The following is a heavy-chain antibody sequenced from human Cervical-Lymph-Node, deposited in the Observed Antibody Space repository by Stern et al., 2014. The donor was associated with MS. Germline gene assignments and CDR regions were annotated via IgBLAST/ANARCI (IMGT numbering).Heavy chain of an antibody. CDR1: GYTFTSYW. Sequence: VQLVQSGPEVKRPGESLKISCQASGYTFTSYWIGWVRQMPGKGLEWSAKIFPGGCNIRYSPSFKGQVTISADKSSSTAYLQWNNLKASDTAIYYCARQRYFDYWGQGTLVTVSS. V-gene: IGHV5-51*01. CDR3: ARQRYFDY. CDR2: IFPGGCNI. J-gene: IGHJ4*02.